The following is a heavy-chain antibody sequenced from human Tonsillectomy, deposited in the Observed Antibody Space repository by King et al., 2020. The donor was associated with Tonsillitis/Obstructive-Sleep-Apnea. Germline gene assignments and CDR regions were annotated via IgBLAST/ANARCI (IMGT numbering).Heavy chain of an antibody. Sequence: VQLQQWGAGLLKPSETLSLTCAVYGGSFSGYSWSWLRQPPGKGLEWIGEIDHTGSTNYNPSLKSRVTISADTSKTQSSLKLSTVTAADSAVYYFAREITTDAFDTWGQGTMVTVSS. CDR2: IDHTGST. J-gene: IGHJ3*02. CDR1: GGSFSGYS. V-gene: IGHV4-34*01. D-gene: IGHD3-3*01. CDR3: AREITTDAFDT.